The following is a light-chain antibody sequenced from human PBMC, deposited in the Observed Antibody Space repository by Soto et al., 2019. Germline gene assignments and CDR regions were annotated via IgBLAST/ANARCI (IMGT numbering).Light chain of an antibody. CDR2: WAS. J-gene: IGKJ4*01. V-gene: IGKV4-1*01. Sequence: DIVVTRSPGSLAVSLGERATINCKSSQSVLYSSNNKNYLAWYQQKPGQPPKLLIYWASTRESGVPDRFSGSGSGTDFTLTISSLQAEDVAVYYCQQYYSTPPTFGGGTKVDIK. CDR1: QSVLYSSNNKNY. CDR3: QQYYSTPPT.